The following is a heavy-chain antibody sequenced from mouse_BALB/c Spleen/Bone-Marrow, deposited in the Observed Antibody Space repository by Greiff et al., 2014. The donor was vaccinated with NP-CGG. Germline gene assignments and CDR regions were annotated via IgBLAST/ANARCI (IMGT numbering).Heavy chain of an antibody. CDR2: IDPANGDT. Sequence: EVQLQQSGAELAKPGASVKLSCTASGFNIKDTYMHWVRQRPEQGLEWIGRIDPANGDTKYDPKFQGKATTTADTSSNTAYLQLSSLTSEDTAVYYCTKPSFYYGSSYWYFDVWGAGTTVTVSS. CDR1: GFNIKDTY. D-gene: IGHD1-1*01. J-gene: IGHJ1*01. V-gene: IGHV14-3*02. CDR3: TKPSFYYGSSYWYFDV.